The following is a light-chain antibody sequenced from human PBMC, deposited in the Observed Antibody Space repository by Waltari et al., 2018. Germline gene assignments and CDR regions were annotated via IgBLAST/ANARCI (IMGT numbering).Light chain of an antibody. J-gene: IGKJ3*01. CDR3: QHSYSPPFT. CDR2: AAS. CDR1: QNLDNF. Sequence: DIQMTQSPSSLSASVGHRVTISCRASQNLDNFLNWYQKKPGNAPKLLIYAASSLQSGVPSRFSGSGSGTDFTLTITSLHPEDFATYSCQHSYSPPFTFGPGTKVDIK. V-gene: IGKV1-39*01.